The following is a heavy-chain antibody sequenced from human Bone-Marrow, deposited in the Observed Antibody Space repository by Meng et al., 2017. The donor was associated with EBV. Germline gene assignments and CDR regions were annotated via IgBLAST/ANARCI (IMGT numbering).Heavy chain of an antibody. D-gene: IGHD2-2*01. J-gene: IGHJ4*02. V-gene: IGHV3-53*01. CDR1: GFTVSSNY. Sequence: EVQLVESGGGLFQPGGSLRLSCAASGFTVSSNYMSWVRQAPGKGLEWVSVIYSCGSTYYADSVKGRFTISRDNSKNTLYLQMNSLRAEDTVVYYCANLPRTSEDYWGQGTLVTVSS. CDR2: IYSCGST. CDR3: ANLPRTSEDY.